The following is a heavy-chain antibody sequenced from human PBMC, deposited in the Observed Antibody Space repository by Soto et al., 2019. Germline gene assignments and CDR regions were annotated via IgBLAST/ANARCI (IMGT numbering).Heavy chain of an antibody. CDR1: GYTFTSYD. CDR3: ARGCFGGTTFSWLPPYYYYYYMDV. D-gene: IGHD1-7*01. Sequence: QVQLVQSGAEVKKPGASVKVSCKASGYTFTSYDINWVRQATGQGLEWMGWMNPNSGNTGYAQKFQGRVTMTRNTSISTAYMELSSLRSEDTAVYYCARGCFGGTTFSWLPPYYYYYYMDVWGKGTTVTVSS. J-gene: IGHJ6*03. CDR2: MNPNSGNT. V-gene: IGHV1-8*01.